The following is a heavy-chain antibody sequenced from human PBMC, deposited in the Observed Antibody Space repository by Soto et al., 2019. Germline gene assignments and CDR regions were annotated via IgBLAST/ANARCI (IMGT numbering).Heavy chain of an antibody. J-gene: IGHJ4*02. CDR2: VSYSGST. V-gene: IGHV4-39*01. CDR1: GGSISNSSYL. Sequence: QLQLLESGPRLVKPSETLSLSCTVSGGSISNSSYLWGWIRQPPGKGLQWIGSVSYSGSTYYNPSLKSRVTISADTSKTQSSLRLSSVTAADTAVYYCSRIAVSGPITGFDYWGQGALVTVSS. D-gene: IGHD6-19*01. CDR3: SRIAVSGPITGFDY.